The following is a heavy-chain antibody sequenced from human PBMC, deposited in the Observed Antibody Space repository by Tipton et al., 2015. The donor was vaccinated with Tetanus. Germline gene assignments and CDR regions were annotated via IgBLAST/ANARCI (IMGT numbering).Heavy chain of an antibody. Sequence: TLSLTCTVSGDSISSGGYYWSWIRQHPGKGLEWIGNILYTGSTYHNPSLKSRLSMSVDTSKNQFSLHLTSVTAADTAVYYCARGSRFWFDYWGQGTLVTVSS. CDR3: ARGSRFWFDY. CDR2: ILYTGST. CDR1: GDSISSGGYY. V-gene: IGHV4-31*03. J-gene: IGHJ4*02.